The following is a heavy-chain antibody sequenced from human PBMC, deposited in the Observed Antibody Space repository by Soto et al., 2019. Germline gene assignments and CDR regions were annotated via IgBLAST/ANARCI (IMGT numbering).Heavy chain of an antibody. J-gene: IGHJ4*02. D-gene: IGHD2-15*01. CDR1: GFTFSSYA. CDR2: ITGSGGST. V-gene: IGHV3-23*01. Sequence: GGSPSLSCAASGFTFSSYAMSWVRQAPGKGLEWVSAITGSGGSTCYADSVKGRFTISRDNSKNTLYRQMNSLRAEDTAVYYCAKVYGCSGGSCYSVPLGFDYWGQGTLVTVSS. CDR3: AKVYGCSGGSCYSVPLGFDY.